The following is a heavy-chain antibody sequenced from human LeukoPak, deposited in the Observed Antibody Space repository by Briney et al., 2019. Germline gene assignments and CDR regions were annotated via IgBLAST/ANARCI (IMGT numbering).Heavy chain of an antibody. Sequence: PGGSLRLSCATSGFTFSSYGMHWVRQAPGKGLEWVAFIRYDGSNKYYADSVKGRFTISRDNSKNTLYLQMNSLRAEDTAVYYCAREGRRMTPGDAFDIWGQGTMVTVSS. D-gene: IGHD3-10*01. CDR3: AREGRRMTPGDAFDI. CDR2: IRYDGSNK. V-gene: IGHV3-30*02. J-gene: IGHJ3*02. CDR1: GFTFSSYG.